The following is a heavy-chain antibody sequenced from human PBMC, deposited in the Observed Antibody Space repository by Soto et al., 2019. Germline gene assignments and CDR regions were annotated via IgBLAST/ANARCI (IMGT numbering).Heavy chain of an antibody. J-gene: IGHJ3*02. V-gene: IGHV4-59*01. Sequence: SETLSLTCTVSGGSISSYYWSWIRQPPGKGLEWIGYIYYSGSTNYNPSLKSRVTISVDTSKNQFSLKLSSVTAADTAVYYCARVHWTHFTTPLALDAFDIWGQGTMVTVSS. CDR1: GGSISSYY. D-gene: IGHD3-22*01. CDR3: ARVHWTHFTTPLALDAFDI. CDR2: IYYSGST.